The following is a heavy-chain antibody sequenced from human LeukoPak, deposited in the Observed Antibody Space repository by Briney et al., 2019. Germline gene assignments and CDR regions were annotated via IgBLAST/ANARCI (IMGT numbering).Heavy chain of an antibody. CDR2: IIPIFGTA. J-gene: IGHJ6*03. CDR1: GYTFTSYA. CDR3: ARGMGAARPYYYYYMDV. D-gene: IGHD6-6*01. Sequence: SVKVSCKASGYTFTSYAISWVRQAPGQGLEWMGGIIPIFGTANYAQKFQGRVTITADKSTSTAYMELSSLRSEDTAVYYCARGMGAARPYYYYYMDVWGKGTTVTVSS. V-gene: IGHV1-69*06.